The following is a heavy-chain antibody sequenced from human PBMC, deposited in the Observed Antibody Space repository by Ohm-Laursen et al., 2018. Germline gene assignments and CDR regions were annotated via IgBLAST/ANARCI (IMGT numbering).Heavy chain of an antibody. CDR3: VRAQSSSLFDS. D-gene: IGHD6-6*01. CDR2: IFTSGST. CDR1: GDSISGYY. V-gene: IGHV4-4*07. Sequence: GTLSLTYSVSGDSISGYYWNWIRQPAGKGLEWIGRIFTSGSTNYNPSLKSRVTMSVDTSNNQFSLKVSSVTAADTAVYYCVRAQSSSLFDSWGQGTLVTVSS. J-gene: IGHJ4*02.